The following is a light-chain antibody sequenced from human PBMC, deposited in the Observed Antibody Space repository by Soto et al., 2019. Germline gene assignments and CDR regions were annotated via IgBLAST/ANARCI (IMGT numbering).Light chain of an antibody. V-gene: IGKV3-15*01. J-gene: IGKJ2*01. Sequence: EIVMTQSPATLSVSPGEGATLSCRASQSVGSSLAWYQQKPGQPPRILIYGAFTRVTGIPARFICSGSGTEFTLTSSSLQSEEFAVYYCQEYINWHVYTLCQGTKLEIK. CDR3: QEYINWHVYT. CDR2: GAF. CDR1: QSVGSS.